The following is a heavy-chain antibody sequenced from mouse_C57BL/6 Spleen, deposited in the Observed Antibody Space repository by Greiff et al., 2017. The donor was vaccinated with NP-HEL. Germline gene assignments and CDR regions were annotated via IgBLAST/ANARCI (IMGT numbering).Heavy chain of an antibody. D-gene: IGHD1-1*01. CDR1: GYTFTSYW. CDR3: ASSAYGSRWYFDV. Sequence: QVQLQQPGTELVKPGASVKLSCKASGYTFTSYWMHWVKQRPGQGLEWIGNINPSNGGTNYNEKLKSKATLSVDKSSSTAYMQPSSLTSEDSAVYYCASSAYGSRWYFDVWGTGTTVTVSS. J-gene: IGHJ1*03. V-gene: IGHV1-53*01. CDR2: INPSNGGT.